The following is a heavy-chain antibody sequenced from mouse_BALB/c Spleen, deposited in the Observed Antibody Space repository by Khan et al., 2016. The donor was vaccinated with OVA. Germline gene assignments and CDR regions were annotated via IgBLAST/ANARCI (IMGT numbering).Heavy chain of an antibody. D-gene: IGHD2-10*02. CDR1: GYTFSSYY. CDR3: TRSGYANPFAY. J-gene: IGHJ3*01. CDR2: INPNNGGP. Sequence: QVQLQQSGAELVKPGASVKLSCKASGYTFSSYYMYWVKQRPGQGLEWIGGINPNNGGPNFNEKFKTKATLTVDKSSSTAYMHLSSLTSEDSAAYYCTRSGYANPFAYGGQGTLVTVSP. V-gene: IGHV1S81*02.